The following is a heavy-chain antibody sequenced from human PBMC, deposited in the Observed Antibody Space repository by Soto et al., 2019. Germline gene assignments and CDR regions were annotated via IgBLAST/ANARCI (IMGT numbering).Heavy chain of an antibody. D-gene: IGHD3-3*01. CDR1: GGTFCSYA. Sequence: ASVKVSCKASGGTFCSYAISWVRQAPGQGLEWMGGIIPIFGTANYAQKFQGRVTITADESTSTAYMELGSLRSEDTAVYYCARDAKYYDFWSGYFPGDGSYNWFDPWGQGTLVTVSS. CDR2: IIPIFGTA. CDR3: ARDAKYYDFWSGYFPGDGSYNWFDP. J-gene: IGHJ5*02. V-gene: IGHV1-69*13.